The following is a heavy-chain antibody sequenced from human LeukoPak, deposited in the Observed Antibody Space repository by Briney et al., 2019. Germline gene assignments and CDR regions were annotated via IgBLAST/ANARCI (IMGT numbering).Heavy chain of an antibody. CDR2: ISWNSGSI. CDR3: ARVQGLAASSIAARRPGGAFDI. J-gene: IGHJ3*02. V-gene: IGHV3-9*01. Sequence: PGGSLRLSCAASGFTFDDYAMHWVRQAPGKGLEWVSGISWNSGSIGYADSVKGRFTISRDNAKNSLYLQMNSLRAEDTAVYYCARVQGLAASSIAARRPGGAFDIWGQGTMVTVSS. CDR1: GFTFDDYA. D-gene: IGHD6-6*01.